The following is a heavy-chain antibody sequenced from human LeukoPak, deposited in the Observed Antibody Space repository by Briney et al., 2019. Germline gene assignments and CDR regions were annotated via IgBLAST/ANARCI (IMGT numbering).Heavy chain of an antibody. Sequence: GASVKVSCTASGYTFASCDINWVRQATGQGLEWMGWMNPNSGNTGYAQKFQGRVTMTRNTSISTAYMELSSLRSEDTAVYYCARGLNLRYFDWPTTLQPGCWFDPWGQGTLVTVSS. V-gene: IGHV1-8*01. J-gene: IGHJ5*02. CDR3: ARGLNLRYFDWPTTLQPGCWFDP. CDR1: GYTFASCD. D-gene: IGHD3-9*01. CDR2: MNPNSGNT.